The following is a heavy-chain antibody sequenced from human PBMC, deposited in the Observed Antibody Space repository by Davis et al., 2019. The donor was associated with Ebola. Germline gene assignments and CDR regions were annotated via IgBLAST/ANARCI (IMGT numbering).Heavy chain of an antibody. CDR3: ARTRANYGYYYYGMDV. D-gene: IGHD1-7*01. V-gene: IGHV2-70*11. J-gene: IGHJ6*02. Sequence: SGPTLVKPTQTLTLTCTFSGFSLTTRGVGVGWIRQPPGKALEWLARIDWDDDKYYSTSLKTRLTISKDTSKNQVVLTMTNMDPVDTATYYCARTRANYGYYYYGMDVWGQGTTVTVSS. CDR2: IDWDDDK. CDR1: GFSLTTRGVG.